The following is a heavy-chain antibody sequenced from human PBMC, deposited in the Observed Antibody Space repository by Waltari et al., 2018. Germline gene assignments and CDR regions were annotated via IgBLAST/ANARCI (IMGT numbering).Heavy chain of an antibody. CDR1: GGTFSSYA. Sequence: QVQLVQSGAEVKKPGSSVKVSCKASGGTFSSYAISWVRQAPGQGLEWMGGIIPIFGTAHYAQKFQGRVTITTDESTSTAYMELSSLRSEDTAVYYCARGSSDIVATPYYFDYWGQGTLVTVSS. J-gene: IGHJ4*02. CDR3: ARGSSDIVATPYYFDY. V-gene: IGHV1-69*05. D-gene: IGHD5-12*01. CDR2: IIPIFGTA.